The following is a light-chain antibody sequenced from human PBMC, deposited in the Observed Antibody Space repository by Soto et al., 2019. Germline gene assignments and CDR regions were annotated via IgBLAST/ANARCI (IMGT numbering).Light chain of an antibody. CDR3: SSYAGSNTWV. J-gene: IGLJ3*02. CDR1: SSDVGSYNY. V-gene: IGLV2-14*01. CDR2: EVR. Sequence: QSALTQPASVSGSPGQSITISCTGTSSDVGSYNYVSWYQQHPGKAPKLMIYEVRNRPSGISSRFSGSKSGNTASLTVSGLQAEDESHYYCSSYAGSNTWVFGGGTQLTVL.